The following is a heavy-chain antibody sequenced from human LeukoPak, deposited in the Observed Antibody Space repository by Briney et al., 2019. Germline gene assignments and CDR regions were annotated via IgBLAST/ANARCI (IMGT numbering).Heavy chain of an antibody. J-gene: IGHJ4*02. CDR2: VIPIFGTA. CDR3: ARAKFQGGFDY. V-gene: IGHV1-69*13. D-gene: IGHD1-26*01. Sequence: SSVKVSCKASGGTFSRYVISWVRQAPGQGLEWMGGVIPIFGTANYAQKFQGRVTITAHEATSTAYMELRSLRSEDTAVYYCARAKFQGGFDYWGQGTLVTVSS. CDR1: GGTFSRYV.